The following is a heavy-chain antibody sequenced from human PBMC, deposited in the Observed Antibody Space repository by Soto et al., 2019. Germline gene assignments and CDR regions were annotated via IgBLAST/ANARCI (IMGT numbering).Heavy chain of an antibody. CDR1: GYTFTNSD. D-gene: IGHD6-19*01. Sequence: WASVKVSCKASGYTFTNSDINWVRQAPGQGLEWMGWMNPDSGDAAFAQKFQGRVTLTTSTSTSTVYMEMRSLGSEDTAVYYCARGGQRAVETTITYWGQGTLVTVSS. V-gene: IGHV1-8*01. CDR3: ARGGQRAVETTITY. J-gene: IGHJ4*02. CDR2: MNPDSGDA.